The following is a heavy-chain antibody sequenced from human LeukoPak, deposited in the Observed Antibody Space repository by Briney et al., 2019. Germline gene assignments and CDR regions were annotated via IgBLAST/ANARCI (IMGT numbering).Heavy chain of an antibody. CDR2: INHSGST. D-gene: IGHD6-19*01. Sequence: SETLSLTCSVSGGSISSLYWSWIRQPPGKGLEWIGEINHSGSTNYNPSLKSRVTISVDTSKNQFSLKLSSVTAADTAVYYCARFSTVEVAGTRPFDYWGQGTLVTVSS. CDR1: GGSISSLY. CDR3: ARFSTVEVAGTRPFDY. J-gene: IGHJ4*02. V-gene: IGHV4-34*01.